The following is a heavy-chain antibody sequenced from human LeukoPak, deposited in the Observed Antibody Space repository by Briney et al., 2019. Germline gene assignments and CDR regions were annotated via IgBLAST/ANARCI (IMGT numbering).Heavy chain of an antibody. D-gene: IGHD3-3*01. V-gene: IGHV3-7*02. CDR3: ARGRYYDFYP. J-gene: IGHJ5*02. CDR1: GFTFSSNW. Sequence: GGSLRLSRAASGFTFSSNWMSWVRQAPGKGLEWVANIQQDGSEKSYVDSVKGRFTISRDNAKNSVYLQMNSLRAEDTAVYYCARGRYYDFYPWGQGTLVTVSS. CDR2: IQQDGSEK.